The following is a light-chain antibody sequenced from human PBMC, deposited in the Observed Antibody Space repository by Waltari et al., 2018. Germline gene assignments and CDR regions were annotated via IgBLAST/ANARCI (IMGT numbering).Light chain of an antibody. J-gene: IGKJ3*01. CDR1: QSVGSY. CDR2: GAS. V-gene: IGKV3-15*01. Sequence: EIVLTQSPATLSLSPGERATLSCRASQSVGSYLAWYQQRPGQAPRLLIYGASTRATGIPARFSGSGSGTEFTLTISSLQSEDFASYYCQQTYSSPLTFGPGTKLDIK. CDR3: QQTYSSPLT.